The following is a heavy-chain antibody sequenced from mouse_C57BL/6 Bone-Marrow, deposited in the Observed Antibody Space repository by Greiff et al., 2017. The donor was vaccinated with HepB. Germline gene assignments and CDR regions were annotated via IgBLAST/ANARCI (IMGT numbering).Heavy chain of an antibody. J-gene: IGHJ2*01. V-gene: IGHV1-59*01. CDR3: ARRGYGSSYPDY. Sequence: VQLQQPGAELVRPGTSVKLSCKASGYTFTSYWMHWVKQRPGQGLEWIGVIDPSDSYTNYTQKFKGKATLTVDTSSSTAYMQLSSLTSEDSAVYYCARRGYGSSYPDYWGQGTTLTVSS. D-gene: IGHD1-1*01. CDR2: IDPSDSYT. CDR1: GYTFTSYW.